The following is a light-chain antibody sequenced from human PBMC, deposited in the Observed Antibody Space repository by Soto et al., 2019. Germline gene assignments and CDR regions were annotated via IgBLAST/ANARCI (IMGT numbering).Light chain of an antibody. Sequence: EIVMTQSPVTLSVSPGERATLSCRASQSVSSNLAWYQQKPGQAPSLLIYGAFTRATGIPARFSGTGSGTEFTLTISSLQSEDFALYYCQQYNDWPLTFGLVTKVDIK. J-gene: IGKJ1*01. CDR1: QSVSSN. CDR2: GAF. V-gene: IGKV3-15*01. CDR3: QQYNDWPLT.